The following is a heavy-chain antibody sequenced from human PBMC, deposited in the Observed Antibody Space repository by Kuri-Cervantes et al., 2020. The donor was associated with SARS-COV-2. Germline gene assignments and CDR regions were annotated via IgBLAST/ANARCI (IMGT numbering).Heavy chain of an antibody. CDR1: GYTFTSYG. V-gene: IGHV1-18*01. D-gene: IGHD3-10*01. CDR3: ARTITMVRGVTPDWYFDL. J-gene: IGHJ2*01. CDR2: ISAYNGNT. Sequence: ASVKVSCKASGYTFTSYGISWVRQAPGQGLEWMGWISAYNGNTNYAQKLQGRVTMTTDTSTSTAYMELRSLRSEDTAVYYCARTITMVRGVTPDWYFDLWGRGTLVTVSS.